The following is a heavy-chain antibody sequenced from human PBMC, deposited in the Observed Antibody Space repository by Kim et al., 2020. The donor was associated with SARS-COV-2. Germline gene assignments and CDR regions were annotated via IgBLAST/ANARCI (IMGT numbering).Heavy chain of an antibody. CDR1: GFSFNTYW. CDR3: AREGHTYCGGDCYLYYFYYYVDV. V-gene: IGHV3-7*01. D-gene: IGHD2-21*01. Sequence: GGSLRLSCAGSGFSFNTYWMTWVRQAPGKGLEWVANIKQDGSEKYYVDSVKGRFTISRDNAKNSLYLQMNSLRGEDTAVYYCAREGHTYCGGDCYLYYFYYYVDVWGKGTTVTVSS. J-gene: IGHJ6*03. CDR2: IKQDGSEK.